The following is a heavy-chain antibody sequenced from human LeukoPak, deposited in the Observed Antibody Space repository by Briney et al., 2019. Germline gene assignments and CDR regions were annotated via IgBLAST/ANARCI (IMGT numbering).Heavy chain of an antibody. Sequence: PSQTLSLTCTVSGGSVSSGDYYWSWIRQPAGKELEWIGRIYTSGITIYNPSLSSRVTISVDTSKNQVSLKLSSVTAADTAVYYCARLANRSLFVYWGQGTLVTVSS. D-gene: IGHD1-26*01. CDR3: ARLANRSLFVY. J-gene: IGHJ4*02. CDR1: GGSVSSGDYY. V-gene: IGHV4-61*02. CDR2: IYTSGIT.